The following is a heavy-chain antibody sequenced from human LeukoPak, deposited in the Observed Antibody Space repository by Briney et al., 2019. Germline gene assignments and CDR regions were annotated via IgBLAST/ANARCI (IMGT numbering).Heavy chain of an antibody. CDR3: ARGEVVTASLPDYFYYYMDV. Sequence: GGSLRLSCAASGFTFSSYSMNWVRQAPGKGLEWVSSISSSSTYTYYADSVKGRFTISRDNAKNSLFLQMNSLRAEDTAVYYCARGEVVTASLPDYFYYYMDVWGKGTTVTISS. V-gene: IGHV3-21*01. CDR1: GFTFSSYS. J-gene: IGHJ6*03. CDR2: ISSSSTYT. D-gene: IGHD2-21*02.